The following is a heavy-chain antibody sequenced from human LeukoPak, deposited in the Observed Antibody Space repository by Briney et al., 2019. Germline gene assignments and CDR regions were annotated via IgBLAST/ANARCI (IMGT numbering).Heavy chain of an antibody. CDR3: ARDGVTRRYNMYFYMDV. Sequence: GGSLRLSCAGSGFTFNDYALHWVRQAPGKGLEWVAFVAYDGSSVYYRESLKDRFTISRDYSRNTLYLQMDSLRGEDTAVYYCARDGVTRRYNMYFYMDVWGKGTTVTVPS. CDR2: VAYDGSSV. J-gene: IGHJ6*03. V-gene: IGHV3-30*04. D-gene: IGHD1-1*01. CDR1: GFTFNDYA.